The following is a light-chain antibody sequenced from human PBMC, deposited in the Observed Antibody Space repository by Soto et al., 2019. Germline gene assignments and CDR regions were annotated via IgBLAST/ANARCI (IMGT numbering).Light chain of an antibody. Sequence: EIMMTQSPATLSVSPGDRATLSCRDSQSIRINVAWYQQKPGQAPRLLMYYASTRATGIPARFSGSGSGTEFTLTISSLQSEDFALYYCQRYNNWPPITFGQGTRLEIK. CDR3: QRYNNWPPIT. CDR2: YAS. V-gene: IGKV3-15*01. J-gene: IGKJ5*01. CDR1: QSIRIN.